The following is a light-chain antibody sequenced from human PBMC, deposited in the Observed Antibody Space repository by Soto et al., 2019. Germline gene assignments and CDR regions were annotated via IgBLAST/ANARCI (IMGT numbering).Light chain of an antibody. Sequence: QSALTQPASVSGSPRQSITISCTGTSSDVGGYDYVSWYQQHPGKAPKLIIYEVSNRPSGVSNRFSGSKSGNTASLTISGLQAEDEADYYCSSYTSSNTLEVFGGGTKLTVL. V-gene: IGLV2-14*01. CDR1: SSDVGGYDY. CDR3: SSYTSSNTLEV. J-gene: IGLJ3*02. CDR2: EVS.